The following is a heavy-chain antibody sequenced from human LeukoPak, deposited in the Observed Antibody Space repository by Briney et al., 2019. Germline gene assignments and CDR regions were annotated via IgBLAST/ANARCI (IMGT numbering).Heavy chain of an antibody. D-gene: IGHD1-26*01. V-gene: IGHV1-8*01. J-gene: IGHJ6*03. Sequence: ASVKDSCKASVYTFTSYVINWVGPPSGQGREGMGWMNPNSCNTGYAQKFQGRVTMTRNTSISTAYMELGSLRSEDTAVYYCARAPEWGKANYYFYMDVWGKGTTVTVSS. CDR2: MNPNSCNT. CDR1: VYTFTSYV. CDR3: ARAPEWGKANYYFYMDV.